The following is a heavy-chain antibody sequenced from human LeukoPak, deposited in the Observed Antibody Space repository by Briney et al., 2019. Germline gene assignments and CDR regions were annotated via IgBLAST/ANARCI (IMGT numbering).Heavy chain of an antibody. CDR1: GFTFSSYA. J-gene: IGHJ4*02. CDR3: ARAPLGCSRGTCYSTFDN. V-gene: IGHV3-72*01. CDR2: ARKRANSYST. Sequence: GGSLRLSCAASGFTFSSYALSWVRQAPGKGLEWVGRARKRANSYSTEYAASVKGRFIISRDDSKNSVYLQMNGLKTEDTAVYFCARAPLGCSRGTCYSTFDNWGQGTLVTVSS. D-gene: IGHD2-15*01.